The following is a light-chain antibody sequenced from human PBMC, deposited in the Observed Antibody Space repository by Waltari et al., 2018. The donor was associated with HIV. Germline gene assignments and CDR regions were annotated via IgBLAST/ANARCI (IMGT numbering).Light chain of an antibody. Sequence: DIQLTQSPASLSASVGDRVTITCRASQAISNSIAWYQQRPGKAPRLLLFAASRVETGGTTRFIGSGGGKVVTLAITYLQPGDFATYYCQQYYSTTTWTFGQGTRVE. CDR1: QAISNS. CDR3: QQYYSTTTWT. J-gene: IGKJ1*01. V-gene: IGKV1-NL1*01. CDR2: AAS.